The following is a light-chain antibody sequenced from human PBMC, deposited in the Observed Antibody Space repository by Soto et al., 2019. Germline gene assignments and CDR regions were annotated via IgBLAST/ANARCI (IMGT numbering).Light chain of an antibody. CDR3: QRWNAGPLT. CDR2: TSS. CDR1: QDIRDH. Sequence: DLQMTQSPSSLSASVGDRVTITCRASQDIRDHLAWYLQKPGQVPQLLIHTSSPLHSGVTPRLSATGHETDVTLPIDSRQPEDVRVYFCQRWNAGPLTFGHGTTVDVK. V-gene: IGKV1-27*01. J-gene: IGKJ3*01.